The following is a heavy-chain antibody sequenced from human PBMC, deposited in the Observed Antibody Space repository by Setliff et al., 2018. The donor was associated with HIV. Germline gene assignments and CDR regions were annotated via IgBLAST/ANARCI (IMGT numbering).Heavy chain of an antibody. CDR1: GGSISSSNYC. V-gene: IGHV4-39*07. CDR3: ARDTLTMVRGVMFVPTESYLGMDV. Sequence: SETLSLTCTVSGGSISSSNYCWGWIRQSPGKGLEWIGSVFYSGNTYYNPSLKTRVTISVNTYKNQFSLTLRSVTAADTAVYYCARDTLTMVRGVMFVPTESYLGMDVWGQGTTVTVSS. CDR2: VFYSGNT. J-gene: IGHJ6*02. D-gene: IGHD3-10*01.